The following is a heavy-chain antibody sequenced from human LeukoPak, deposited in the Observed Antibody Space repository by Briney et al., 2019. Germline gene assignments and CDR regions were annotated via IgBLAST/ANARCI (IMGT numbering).Heavy chain of an antibody. Sequence: PGGSLRLSCAASGFTFSSYAMSWVRQAPGKGLEWVSAISSSSSYIYYADSVKGRFTISRDNAKNSLYLQMNSLRAEDTAVYYCARDRSSMLGDYMDVWGKGTTVTISS. CDR1: GFTFSSYA. D-gene: IGHD2-8*01. V-gene: IGHV3-21*01. CDR2: ISSSSSYI. J-gene: IGHJ6*03. CDR3: ARDRSSMLGDYMDV.